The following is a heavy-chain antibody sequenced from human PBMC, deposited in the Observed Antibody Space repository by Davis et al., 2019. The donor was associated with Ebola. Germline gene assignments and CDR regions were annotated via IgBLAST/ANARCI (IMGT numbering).Heavy chain of an antibody. Sequence: SGPTLVKPTQTLTLTCTFSGFSLSTSGVGVGWIRQPPGKALEWLALIYWDDDKRYSLSLKSRLTITKDTSKNQVVLTMTNMDPVDTATYYCAHMRSVRYCSGGSRRYYYYGMDVWGKGTTVTVSS. CDR2: IYWDDDK. V-gene: IGHV2-5*02. J-gene: IGHJ6*04. D-gene: IGHD2-15*01. CDR3: AHMRSVRYCSGGSRRYYYYGMDV. CDR1: GFSLSTSGVG.